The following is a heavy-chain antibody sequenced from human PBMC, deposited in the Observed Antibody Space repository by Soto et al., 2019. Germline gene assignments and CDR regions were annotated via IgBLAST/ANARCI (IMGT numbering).Heavy chain of an antibody. V-gene: IGHV4-30-2*01. CDR2: IYHSGST. D-gene: IGHD5-18*01. CDR1: GGSISSGGYS. CDR3: ARVAAMGAIDY. Sequence: PSETLSLTCAVSGGSISSGGYSWSWIRQPPGKGLEWIGYIYHSGSTYYNPSLKSRVTISVDRSKNQFSLKLSSVTAADTAVYYCARVAAMGAIDYWGQRTLVTVSS. J-gene: IGHJ4*02.